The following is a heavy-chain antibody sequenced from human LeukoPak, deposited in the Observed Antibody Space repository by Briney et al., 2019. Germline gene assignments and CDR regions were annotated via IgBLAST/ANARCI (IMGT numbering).Heavy chain of an antibody. D-gene: IGHD5-12*01. Sequence: PGGSLRLSCAASGFTFNSYWMSWVRQAPGKGLEWVANINQDGSDKYYVDSVKGRFTISRDNAMKSPYLQMNSLRAEDTAIYYCVPGHSGRSSLIIDAHFDYWGQGTLVTVSS. CDR1: GFTFNSYW. CDR2: INQDGSDK. J-gene: IGHJ4*02. CDR3: VPGHSGRSSLIIDAHFDY. V-gene: IGHV3-7*01.